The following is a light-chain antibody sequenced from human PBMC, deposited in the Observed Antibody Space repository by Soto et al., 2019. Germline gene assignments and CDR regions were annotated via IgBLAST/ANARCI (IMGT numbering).Light chain of an antibody. Sequence: ELVLTQSPVTLSLSPGERATLACRASQSVSSTFLAWYQQRPGQAPRLLIYGASSRATGIPDRFSGSGSGTDFTLTISRLEPEDFAVYYCQQYGTSQITFGQGTRLEIK. J-gene: IGKJ5*01. CDR2: GAS. CDR3: QQYGTSQIT. V-gene: IGKV3-20*01. CDR1: QSVSSTF.